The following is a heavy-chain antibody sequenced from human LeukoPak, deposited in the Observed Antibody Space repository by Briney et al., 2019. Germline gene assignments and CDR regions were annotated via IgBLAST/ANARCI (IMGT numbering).Heavy chain of an antibody. J-gene: IGHJ4*02. CDR1: GGSISSYY. Sequence: SETLSLTCTVSGGSISSYYWSWIRQPPGMGLEWIGYIYFSGSTNYNPSLKSRVTISVDTSKNQFSLKLSSVTAADTAVYYCARLWFGLYYFDYWGQGTLVTVSS. D-gene: IGHD3-10*01. V-gene: IGHV4-59*12. CDR2: IYFSGST. CDR3: ARLWFGLYYFDY.